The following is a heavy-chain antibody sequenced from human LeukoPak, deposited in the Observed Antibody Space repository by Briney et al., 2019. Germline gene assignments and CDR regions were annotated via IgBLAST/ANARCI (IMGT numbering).Heavy chain of an antibody. J-gene: IGHJ5*02. V-gene: IGHV4-34*01. Sequence: PSETLSLTRAVYGGSFSGYYRSWIRQPPGKGLEWIGEINHSGSTNYNPSLKSRVTISVDTSKNQFSLKLSSVTAADTAVYYCASSGGSAWGQGTLVTVSS. CDR2: INHSGST. D-gene: IGHD1-26*01. CDR3: ASSGGSA. CDR1: GGSFSGYY.